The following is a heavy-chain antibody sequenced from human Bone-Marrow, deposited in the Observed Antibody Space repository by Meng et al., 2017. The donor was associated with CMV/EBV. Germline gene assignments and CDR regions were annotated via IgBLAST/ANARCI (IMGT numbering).Heavy chain of an antibody. CDR2: ISSSGSTT. CDR3: ARVFWSGSARFSDY. J-gene: IGHJ4*02. D-gene: IGHD3-3*01. CDR1: GFTFSAYE. V-gene: IGHV3-48*03. Sequence: GESLKISCAASGFTFSAYEMNWVRQAPGKGLEWVLYISSSGSTTYYADSVKGRFTISRDNAKKSLYLQMNSLRAEDTAVYYCARVFWSGSARFSDYWGQGTLVTVSS.